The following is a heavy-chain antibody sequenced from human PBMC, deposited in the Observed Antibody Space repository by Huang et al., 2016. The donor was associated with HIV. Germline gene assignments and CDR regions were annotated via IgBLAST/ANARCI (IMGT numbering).Heavy chain of an antibody. CDR2: ISYDGRSQ. CDR3: AKESRWFSDFDH. V-gene: IGHV3-30*18. CDR1: GFKLSGFG. Sequence: QVHLVESGGGVVQPGGSLRLSCAASGFKLSGFGMHWVRQAPGKGLEWVAVISYDGRSQFYIDSVKGRFTISRDNSDNTLSLQMKGLRPDDTAVYYCAKESRWFSDFDHWGQGGLVSVSS. D-gene: IGHD2-15*01. J-gene: IGHJ4*02.